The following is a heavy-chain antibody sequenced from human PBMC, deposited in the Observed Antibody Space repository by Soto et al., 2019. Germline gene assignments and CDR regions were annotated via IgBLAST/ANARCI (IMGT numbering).Heavy chain of an antibody. CDR3: ARWWSGSRQGFDP. V-gene: IGHV4-31*03. CDR1: GGSISSGDYY. CDR2: IYYSGST. Sequence: QVQLQESGPGRVKPSQTLSLTCTVSGGSISSGDYYWSWIRQHPGEGLEWIGYIYYSGSTYYNPSLKSRVTLSVDTSKNQFSLKLSSVTAADTAVYYCARWWSGSRQGFDPWGQGTLVTVSS. J-gene: IGHJ5*02. D-gene: IGHD3-3*01.